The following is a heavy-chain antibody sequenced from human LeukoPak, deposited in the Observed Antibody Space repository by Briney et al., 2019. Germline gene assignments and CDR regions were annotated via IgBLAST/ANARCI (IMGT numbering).Heavy chain of an antibody. V-gene: IGHV6-1*01. CDR1: GDSVSSNSAA. CDR3: ARDPGYSSGWTEGGFDY. D-gene: IGHD6-19*01. CDR2: TYDRSKWYN. Sequence: SQTLSLTCAISGDSVSSNSAAWNWIRQSPSRGLEWLGRTYDRSKWYNDYAVSMKSRITINPDTSKNQFSLQLNSVTPEDTAVYYCARDPGYSSGWTEGGFDYWGQGTLVTVSS. J-gene: IGHJ4*02.